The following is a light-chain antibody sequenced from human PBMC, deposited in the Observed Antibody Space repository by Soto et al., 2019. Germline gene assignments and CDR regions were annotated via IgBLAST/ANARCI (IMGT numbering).Light chain of an antibody. CDR3: SSYTATGIPVV. Sequence: QSVLTQPASVSGSPGQSITISCAGTSSDIGAYNYVSWYQHRPGKAPKLLIFEVNSRPAGLSNRFSGSKSGNTASLTISGLQADDDGDYYCSSYTATGIPVVFGGGTKLTVL. CDR1: SSDIGAYNY. V-gene: IGLV2-14*01. J-gene: IGLJ2*01. CDR2: EVN.